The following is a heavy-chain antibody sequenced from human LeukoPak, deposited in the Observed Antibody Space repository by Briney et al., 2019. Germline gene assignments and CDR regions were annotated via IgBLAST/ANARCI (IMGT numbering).Heavy chain of an antibody. J-gene: IGHJ4*02. CDR1: GYTFTSYY. CDR2: INPSGGST. CDR3: ARDDYSNYYLDY. Sequence: ASVKVSCKASGYTFTSYYMHWVRQAPGQGLEWMGIINPSGGSTSYAQKLQGRVTMTRDMSTSTVYMELSSLRSEDTAVYYCARDDYSNYYLDYWGQGTLVTVSS. D-gene: IGHD4-11*01. V-gene: IGHV1-46*01.